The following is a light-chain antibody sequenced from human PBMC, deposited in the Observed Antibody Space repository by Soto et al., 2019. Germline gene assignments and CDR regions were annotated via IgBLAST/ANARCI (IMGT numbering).Light chain of an antibody. V-gene: IGLV7-43*01. CDR2: RTD. CDR3: VMFHFNDFWV. J-gene: IGLJ3*02. CDR1: TGAVTSGYY. Sequence: QTVVTQEPSLTVSPGGTVTLTCASSTGAVTSGYYPNWFQQKPGQAPRALIYRTDTKRSWTPARFSASLLGGKAALTLSNVQPEDEADYFCVMFHFNDFWVFGGGTQLTVL.